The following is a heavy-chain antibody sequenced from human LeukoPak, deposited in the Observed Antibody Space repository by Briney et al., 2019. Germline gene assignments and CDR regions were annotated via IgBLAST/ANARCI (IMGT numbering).Heavy chain of an antibody. CDR3: ARDLRWNAYGGHGPFDL. V-gene: IGHV3-21*04. Sequence: PGGSLRLSCAASGFTFSSYSMNWVRQAPGKGLEWVSSISSSSSYIYYADSVKGRFTISRDNDKSSLYLQMNSLRVEDTAFYHCARDLRWNAYGGHGPFDLWGQGTLVTVSS. D-gene: IGHD4-23*01. CDR1: GFTFSSYS. J-gene: IGHJ4*02. CDR2: ISSSSSYI.